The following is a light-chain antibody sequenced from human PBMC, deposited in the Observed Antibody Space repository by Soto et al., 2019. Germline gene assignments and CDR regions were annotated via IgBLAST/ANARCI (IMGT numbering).Light chain of an antibody. Sequence: DIQMTQSPSSLSASVGDRVTITCRASQSISKYLHWYQQKPGKAPKLLIYTASSLQSGVPSRFSGSGSGTDFTLTISSLQPEDFAIYYCQQSYSTPVTFGQGTKVDIK. J-gene: IGKJ1*01. CDR3: QQSYSTPVT. V-gene: IGKV1-39*01. CDR2: TAS. CDR1: QSISKY.